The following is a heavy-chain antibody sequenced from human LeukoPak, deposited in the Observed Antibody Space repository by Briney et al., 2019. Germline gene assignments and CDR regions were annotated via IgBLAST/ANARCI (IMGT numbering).Heavy chain of an antibody. V-gene: IGHV3-23*01. D-gene: IGHD2-21*01. CDR1: GLSLNSYA. CDR3: AKAPVTSCRGAFCYPFDY. CDR2: SSSSDDGK. J-gene: IGHJ4*01. Sequence: PGGSLRLSCTASGLSLNSYAMSWVRQVPGKGLEWVSASSSSDDGKWYAESVRGRFTISRDTSKNTVYLQMNSLRVEDAGVYYCAKAPVTSCRGAFCYPFDYWGHGTLVTVPS.